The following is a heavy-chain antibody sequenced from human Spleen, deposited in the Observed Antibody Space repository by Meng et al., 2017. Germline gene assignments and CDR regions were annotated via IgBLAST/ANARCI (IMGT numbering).Heavy chain of an antibody. CDR2: MYYSGST. Sequence: QVQLKGPGPELVKPYQSLSPTCTVSGGSIRSGGYYWSWIRQHPGKGLEWIGHMYYSGSTYYNPSLKSRVTISVDTSQNQFSLKLSSVTAADTAVYYCAANRDGFDPWGQGTLVTVSS. V-gene: IGHV4-31*03. CDR1: GGSIRSGGYY. J-gene: IGHJ5*02. CDR3: AANRDGFDP.